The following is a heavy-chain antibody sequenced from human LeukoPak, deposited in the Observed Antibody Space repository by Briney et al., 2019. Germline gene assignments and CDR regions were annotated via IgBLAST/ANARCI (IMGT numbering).Heavy chain of an antibody. CDR2: IYYSEST. Sequence: SETLSLTCTVSGGSISSYYWSWIRQPPGKGLEWIGYIYYSESTNYNPSLKSRVTISVDTSKNQFSLKLNSVTAADTAVYYCARRRDGYNEDFFDYWGQGTLVTVSS. CDR3: ARRRDGYNEDFFDY. CDR1: GGSISSYY. D-gene: IGHD5-24*01. V-gene: IGHV4-59*08. J-gene: IGHJ4*02.